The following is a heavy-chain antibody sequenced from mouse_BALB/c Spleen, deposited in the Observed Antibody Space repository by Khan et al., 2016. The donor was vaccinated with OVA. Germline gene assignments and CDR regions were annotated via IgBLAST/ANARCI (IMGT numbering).Heavy chain of an antibody. CDR1: GYTFTDYI. Sequence: QVQLQQSGPELVKPGASLMVSCKASGYTFTDYIIGWVKQNTRQDLEWIGDIFPGSDTPYYNEKFKDKATLTVDKSANTAYMQLSSLTSEDSAVYFCARGGYSAFAYWGQGTLVTVSA. CDR2: IFPGSDTP. J-gene: IGHJ3*01. CDR3: ARGGYSAFAY. D-gene: IGHD2-14*01. V-gene: IGHV1-77*01.